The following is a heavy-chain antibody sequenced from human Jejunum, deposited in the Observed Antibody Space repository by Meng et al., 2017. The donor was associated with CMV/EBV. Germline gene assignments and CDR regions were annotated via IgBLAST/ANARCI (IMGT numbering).Heavy chain of an antibody. CDR2: TYYRSKWYT. Sequence: NSDAWNGFRRSPSRGLEWLGRTYYRSKWYTDYAISVKGRITINSDTSKNQFALQLTSVTPEDTAVYYCARDAATTGYSSGFYRPFDPWGQGTLVTVSS. CDR1: NSDA. V-gene: IGHV6-1*01. CDR3: ARDAATTGYSSGFYRPFDP. D-gene: IGHD6-19*01. J-gene: IGHJ5*02.